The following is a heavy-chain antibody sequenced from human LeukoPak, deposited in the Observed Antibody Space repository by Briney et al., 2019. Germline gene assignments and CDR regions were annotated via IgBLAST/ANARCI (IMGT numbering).Heavy chain of an antibody. CDR1: GGSFSGYY. J-gene: IGHJ6*02. D-gene: IGHD3-10*01. V-gene: IGHV4-34*01. CDR3: ARVHYYGSGGYYYYYYGMDV. CDR2: INHSGST. Sequence: SETLSLTCAVYGGSFSGYYWSWIRQPPGKGLEWIGEINHSGSTNYNPSLKSRVTISVDTSKNQFSLKLSSVTAADTAVYYRARVHYYGSGGYYYYYYGMDVWGQGTTVTVSS.